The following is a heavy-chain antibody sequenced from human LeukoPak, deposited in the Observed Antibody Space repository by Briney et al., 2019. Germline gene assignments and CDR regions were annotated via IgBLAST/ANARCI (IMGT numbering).Heavy chain of an antibody. D-gene: IGHD3-22*01. CDR2: VNPSGST. CDR3: ARGRQEISMILVVMTGVSYYLDV. Sequence: SETLSLTCAVYGGSFSGYYWTWIRQSPGKGLEWIGEVNPSGSTYYNPSLKSRLTISGDTSKSQFSLRLTSVTAADTAVYYCARGRQEISMILVVMTGVSYYLDVWGKGTTVTVS. J-gene: IGHJ6*03. V-gene: IGHV4-34*01. CDR1: GGSFSGYY.